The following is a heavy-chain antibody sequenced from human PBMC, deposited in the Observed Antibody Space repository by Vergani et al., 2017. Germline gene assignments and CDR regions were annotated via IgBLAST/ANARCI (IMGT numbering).Heavy chain of an antibody. CDR1: GYIFQNYY. Sequence: VQLVQSGAEVRKPGASVTVSCTASGYIFQNYYIHWLRQAPGQAFEWMGILNPTTGHTTSAQKFMGRVDMTRDPSTDTSTRTVQMTLSSLRSEDTAVYYCARSIGYCAGATCRAYYFDHCGQGTRVTVSA. V-gene: IGHV1-46*02. J-gene: IGHJ5*02. D-gene: IGHD2-21*01. CDR3: ARSIGYCAGATCRAYYFDH. CDR2: LNPTTGHT.